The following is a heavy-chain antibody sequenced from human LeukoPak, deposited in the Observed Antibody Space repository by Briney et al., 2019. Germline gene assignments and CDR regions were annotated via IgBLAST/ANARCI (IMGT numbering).Heavy chain of an antibody. V-gene: IGHV4-59*12. Sequence: SETLSLTCTVSGGSISSYYWSWIRQPPGKGLEWIGYIYYSGSTNYNPSLKSRVTISVDTSKNQFSLKLTSVTAADTAVYYCARDTYYYGSGTYYFNYWGQGTLVTVSS. J-gene: IGHJ4*02. CDR3: ARDTYYYGSGTYYFNY. D-gene: IGHD3-10*01. CDR2: IYYSGST. CDR1: GGSISSYY.